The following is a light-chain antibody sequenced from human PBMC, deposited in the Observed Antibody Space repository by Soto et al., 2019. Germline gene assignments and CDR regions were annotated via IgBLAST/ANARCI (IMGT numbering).Light chain of an antibody. CDR3: LQDYNYPWT. V-gene: IGKV1-6*01. CDR1: QDIRND. CDR2: AAS. J-gene: IGKJ1*01. Sequence: IQMTQSPSSLSASVGDRVTITCRASQDIRNDLGCYQEKPGQAPKLLIYAASNLQSGVPSRFSGSGSGTDFTLTISSLQPEDFATYYCLQDYNYPWTFGQGTKVEI.